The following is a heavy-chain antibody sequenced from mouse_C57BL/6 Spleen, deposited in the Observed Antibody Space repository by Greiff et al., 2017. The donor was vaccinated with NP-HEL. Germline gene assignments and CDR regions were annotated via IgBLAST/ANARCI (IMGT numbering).Heavy chain of an antibody. Sequence: QVQLQQPGAELVRPGSSVKLSCKASGYTFTSYWMDWVKQRPGQGLEWIGNIYPSDSETHYNQKFKDKATLTVDKSSSTAYMQLSSLTSEDSAVYYCARPLYSNFTFWYFDVWGTGTTVTVSS. CDR1: GYTFTSYW. CDR2: IYPSDSET. D-gene: IGHD2-5*01. CDR3: ARPLYSNFTFWYFDV. J-gene: IGHJ1*03. V-gene: IGHV1-61*01.